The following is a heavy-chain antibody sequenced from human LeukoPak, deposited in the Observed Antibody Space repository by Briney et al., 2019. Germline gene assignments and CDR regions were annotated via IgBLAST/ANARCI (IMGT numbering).Heavy chain of an antibody. CDR2: ISDRGGRT. Sequence: GGSLRLSCAVSGITLSNYGMSWGRQAPGKGLEWVAGISDRGGRTNYADSVKGRFTISRDNPKNTLYLQMNSLRAEDTAVYFCAKRGVVIRVFLVGFHKEAYYFDSWGQGALVTVSS. D-gene: IGHD3-10*01. V-gene: IGHV3-23*01. J-gene: IGHJ4*02. CDR1: GITLSNYG. CDR3: AKRGVVIRVFLVGFHKEAYYFDS.